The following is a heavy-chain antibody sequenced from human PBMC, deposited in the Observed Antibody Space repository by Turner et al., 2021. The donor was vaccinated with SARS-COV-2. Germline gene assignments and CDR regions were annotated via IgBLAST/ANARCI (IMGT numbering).Heavy chain of an antibody. CDR2: IKQEGSEK. Sequence: EVQLVESGGGLVQPGGSLRLSCAASGFTFSRYWMNWVRQAPGKGLEWVANIKQEGSEKYYVDSVKGRFTISRDNSKNTLYLQMSSLRPDDTAVYYCAKDALPAAGKLNSYFDYWGQGTLVTVSS. CDR1: GFTFSRYW. V-gene: IGHV3-7*01. D-gene: IGHD6-13*01. CDR3: AKDALPAAGKLNSYFDY. J-gene: IGHJ4*02.